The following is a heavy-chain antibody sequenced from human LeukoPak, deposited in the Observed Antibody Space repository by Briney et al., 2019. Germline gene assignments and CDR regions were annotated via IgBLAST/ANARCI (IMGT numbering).Heavy chain of an antibody. D-gene: IGHD3-22*01. CDR2: ISSSSSYI. CDR1: GFTFSSYS. CDR3: ARDRGRVVITTLIDY. Sequence: PGGSLRLSCAASGFTFSSYSMNWVRQAPGKGLEWVSSISSSSSYIYYADSVKGRFTISRDNAKNSLYLQMNSLRAGDTAVYYCARDRGRVVITTLIDYWGQGTLVTVSS. V-gene: IGHV3-21*01. J-gene: IGHJ4*02.